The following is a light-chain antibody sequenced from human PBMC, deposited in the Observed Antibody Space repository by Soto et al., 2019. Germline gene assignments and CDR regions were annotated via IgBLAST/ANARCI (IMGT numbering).Light chain of an antibody. J-gene: IGKJ2*01. Sequence: EIVLTQSLGTLSLSPGERATLSCRASQSVTRSYLAWYQQKPGQAPRPLTYGAFSRATGNPDRFSGSGSGTDLTLTISRLAPEDFSVYYCRQYENSPYPFGQGTPLEIK. CDR1: QSVTRSY. V-gene: IGKV3-20*01. CDR2: GAF. CDR3: RQYENSPYP.